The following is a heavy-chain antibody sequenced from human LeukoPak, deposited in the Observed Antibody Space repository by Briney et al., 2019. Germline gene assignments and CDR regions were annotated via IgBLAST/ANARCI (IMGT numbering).Heavy chain of an antibody. CDR3: ARDRVVVPAAMANNWFDP. J-gene: IGHJ5*02. D-gene: IGHD2-2*01. CDR2: IYTSGST. V-gene: IGHV4-61*02. Sequence: PSQTLSLTCTVSGGSISSGSYYWSWIRQPAGKGLEWIGCIYTSGSTNYNPSLKSRVTISVDTSKNQFPLKLSSVTAADTAVYYCARDRVVVPAAMANNWFDPWGQGTLVTVSS. CDR1: GGSISSGSYY.